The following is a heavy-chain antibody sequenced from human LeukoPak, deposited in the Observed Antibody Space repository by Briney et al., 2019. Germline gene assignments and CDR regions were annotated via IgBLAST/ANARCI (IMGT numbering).Heavy chain of an antibody. CDR2: ISSSSSTI. D-gene: IGHD5-12*01. J-gene: IGHJ5*02. Sequence: GGSLRLSCAASGFAFSSYWMSWVRQAPGKGLEWVSYISSSSSTIYYADSVKGRFTISRDNAKNSLYLQMNSLRAEDTAVYYCARDNLYSGYDWFDPWGQGTLVTVSS. V-gene: IGHV3-48*01. CDR1: GFAFSSYW. CDR3: ARDNLYSGYDWFDP.